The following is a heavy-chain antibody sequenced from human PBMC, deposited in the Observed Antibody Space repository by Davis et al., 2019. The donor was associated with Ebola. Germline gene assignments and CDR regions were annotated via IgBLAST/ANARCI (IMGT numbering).Heavy chain of an antibody. Sequence: GSLRLSCAVYGGSFSGYYWSWIRQSPGKGVEWIRESIDSGSTNYNPSLRSRVTISVDRSKNQFSLKLTSVTAADTAVYYCARTTRGSGWFLDYWGQGTLVTVSS. D-gene: IGHD6-19*01. J-gene: IGHJ4*02. CDR1: GGSFSGYY. V-gene: IGHV4-34*12. CDR2: SIDSGST. CDR3: ARTTRGSGWFLDY.